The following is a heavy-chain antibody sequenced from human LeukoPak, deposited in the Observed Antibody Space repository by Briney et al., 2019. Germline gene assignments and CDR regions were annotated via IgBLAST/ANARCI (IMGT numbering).Heavy chain of an antibody. Sequence: SETLSLTCAVHGGSFSGYYWSWIRQPPGKGLEWIGEINHSGSTNYNPSLKSRVTISVDTSKNQFSLKLSSVTAADTAVYYCARASGYCSGGSCYSVRSYYYYYGMDVWGQGTTVTVSS. D-gene: IGHD2-15*01. J-gene: IGHJ6*02. CDR1: GGSFSGYY. CDR2: INHSGST. V-gene: IGHV4-34*01. CDR3: ARASGYCSGGSCYSVRSYYYYYGMDV.